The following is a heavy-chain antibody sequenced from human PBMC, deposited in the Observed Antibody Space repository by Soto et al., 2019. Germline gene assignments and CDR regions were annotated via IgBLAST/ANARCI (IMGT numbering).Heavy chain of an antibody. J-gene: IGHJ4*02. V-gene: IGHV4-4*02. D-gene: IGHD2-21*01. CDR2: IYHSGST. Sequence: QVQLQESGPRLVRPSETLSLTCAVSGGSISSTHSWSWVRQPPGKGLEWIAEIYHSGSTSYNPSPKSRANTSVDKSKHQSSLKLNSVTAADTAVYFCARAVALPGLFYFDFWGQGTLVTVSS. CDR3: ARAVALPGLFYFDF. CDR1: GGSISSTHS.